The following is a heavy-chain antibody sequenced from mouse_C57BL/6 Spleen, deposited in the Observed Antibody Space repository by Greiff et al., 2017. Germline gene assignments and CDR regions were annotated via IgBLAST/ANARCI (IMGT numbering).Heavy chain of an antibody. CDR2: IHPNSGST. CDR1: GYTFTSYW. V-gene: IGHV1-64*01. J-gene: IGHJ3*01. D-gene: IGHD2-4*01. CDR3: ARKRNYDWFCAY. Sequence: VQLQQPGAELVKPGASVKLSCKASGYTFTSYWMHWVKQRPGQGLEWLGMIHPNSGSTNYNEKFKSKATLTVDKSSSTAYMQLSSLTSEDSAVYYCARKRNYDWFCAYWGQGTLVTVSA.